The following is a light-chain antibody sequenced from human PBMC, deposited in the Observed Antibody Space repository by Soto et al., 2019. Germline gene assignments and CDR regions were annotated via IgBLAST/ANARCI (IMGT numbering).Light chain of an antibody. V-gene: IGKV1-5*01. CDR1: QNIGTS. J-gene: IGKJ1*01. CDR2: DAS. Sequence: DIQMTQSPSTLSASVGDRVTITCRASQNIGTSLAWYQQKPGKAPKLLIYDASNLESGVPSRFSGGGSGTEFSLTISSLQPDDFATYYCQQYNYFWAFGQGTKVDIK. CDR3: QQYNYFWA.